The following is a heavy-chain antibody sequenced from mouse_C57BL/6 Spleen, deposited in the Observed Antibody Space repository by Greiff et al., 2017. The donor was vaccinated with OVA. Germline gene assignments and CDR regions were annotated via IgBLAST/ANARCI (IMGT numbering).Heavy chain of an antibody. Sequence: VQLQQSGAELVKPGASVKLSCKASGYTFTSYWMQWVKQRPGQGLEWIGEIDPSDSYTNYNQKFKGKATLTVDTSSSTAYMQLSSLTSEDSAVYYCAPHDGYYWYFDVWGTGTTVTVSS. J-gene: IGHJ1*03. CDR3: APHDGYYWYFDV. D-gene: IGHD2-3*01. CDR2: IDPSDSYT. CDR1: GYTFTSYW. V-gene: IGHV1-50*01.